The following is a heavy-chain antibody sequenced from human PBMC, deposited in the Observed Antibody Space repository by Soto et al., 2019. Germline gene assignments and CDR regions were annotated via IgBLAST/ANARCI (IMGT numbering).Heavy chain of an antibody. Sequence: EVQLVQSGAEVKKPGESLRISCKGSGYSFTSYWMSWVRQIPGKGLEWMGRIDPSDSYTNYSPSFQGHVTTSADKSISTAYLQWSSLKASDTAMYYCARLQAAAGDNDLTFDYWGQGTLVTVSS. CDR1: GYSFTSYW. CDR2: IDPSDSYT. V-gene: IGHV5-10-1*01. CDR3: ARLQAAAGDNDLTFDY. J-gene: IGHJ4*02. D-gene: IGHD6-13*01.